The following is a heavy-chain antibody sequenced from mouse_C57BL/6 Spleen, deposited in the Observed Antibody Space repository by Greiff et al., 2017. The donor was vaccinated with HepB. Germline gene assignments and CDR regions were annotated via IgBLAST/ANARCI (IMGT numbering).Heavy chain of an antibody. J-gene: IGHJ1*03. CDR2: IYPGDGDT. V-gene: IGHV1-82*01. CDR1: GYAFSSSW. D-gene: IGHD1-1*01. Sequence: RVEPGASVKISCKASGYAFSSSWMNWVKQRPGKGLEWIGRIYPGDGDTNYNGKFKGKATLTADKSSSTAYMQLSSLTSEDSAVYFCALITTVEGLDVWGTGTTVTVSS. CDR3: ALITTVEGLDV.